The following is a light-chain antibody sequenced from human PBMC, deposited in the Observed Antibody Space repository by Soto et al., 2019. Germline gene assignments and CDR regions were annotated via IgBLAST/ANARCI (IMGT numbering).Light chain of an antibody. CDR3: HQYYSSPPA. Sequence: DIVMTQSPDSLAVSLGERATINCKSSQSVLYSSNNKNYLAWYQQKPGQPPKLLIYLASTRESGVPDRFSGTGSGTDFALTINSLQAEDVAVYYCHQYYSSPPAVGGGTKVEIK. CDR1: QSVLYSSNNKNY. J-gene: IGKJ4*01. V-gene: IGKV4-1*01. CDR2: LAS.